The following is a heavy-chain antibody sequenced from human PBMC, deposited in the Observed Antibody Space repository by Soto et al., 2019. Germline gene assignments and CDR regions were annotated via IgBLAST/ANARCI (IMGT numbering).Heavy chain of an antibody. CDR1: GYTFTSYY. V-gene: IGHV3-23*01. CDR2: ISGSGGST. CDR3: AKDPNSGYLN. Sequence: SCKASGYTFTSYYMHWVRQAPGKGLEWVSAISGSGGSTYYADSVKGRFTISRDNSKNTLYLQMNSLRAEDTAVYYCAKDPNSGYLNWGQGTLVTVSS. D-gene: IGHD6-13*01. J-gene: IGHJ4*02.